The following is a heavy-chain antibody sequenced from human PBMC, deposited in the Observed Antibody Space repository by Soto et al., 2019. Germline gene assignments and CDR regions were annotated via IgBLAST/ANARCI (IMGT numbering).Heavy chain of an antibody. CDR3: ARGVYYYDSSGHIDY. V-gene: IGHV3-30-3*01. Sequence: QVQLVESGGGVVQPGRSLRLSCAASGFTFSSYAMHWVRQAPGKGLEWVAVISYDGSNKYYADSVKGRFTISRDNSKNTLYLQTNSLRAEDTAVYYCARGVYYYDSSGHIDYWGQGTLDTVSS. J-gene: IGHJ4*02. CDR2: ISYDGSNK. CDR1: GFTFSSYA. D-gene: IGHD3-22*01.